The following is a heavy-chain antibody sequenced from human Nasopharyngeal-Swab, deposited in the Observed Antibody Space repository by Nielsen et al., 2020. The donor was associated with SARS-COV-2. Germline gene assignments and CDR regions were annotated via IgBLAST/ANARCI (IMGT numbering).Heavy chain of an antibody. CDR2: VYHSGAT. V-gene: IGHV4-4*02. CDR1: GGSVNTHAW. J-gene: IGHJ6*03. CDR3: ARGNLVVVPSPILVLGPIYFYFYLDV. Sequence: SETLSLTCAVFGGSVNTHAWWSWVRQAPGKGLEWIGEVYHSGATTYNPSLRSRVTLSMDKSRNQFSLKMTAVTAADTAVYFCARGNLVVVPSPILVLGPIYFYFYLDVWGKGASVTVS. D-gene: IGHD2-21*01.